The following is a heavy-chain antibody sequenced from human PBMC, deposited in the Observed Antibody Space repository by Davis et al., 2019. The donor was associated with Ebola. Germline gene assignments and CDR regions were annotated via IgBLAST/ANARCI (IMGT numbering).Heavy chain of an antibody. CDR3: ARGVAVGGFYFEY. Sequence: GESLKISCAASGFIVSDKYMSWVRQAPGKGLEWVSVIYRDERTYYADSVKGRFTISRDNAKNSLFLQMNSLRAEDTAVYFCARGVAVGGFYFEYWGQGTLVTVSS. CDR2: IYRDERT. D-gene: IGHD6-19*01. J-gene: IGHJ4*02. CDR1: GFIVSDKY. V-gene: IGHV3-53*01.